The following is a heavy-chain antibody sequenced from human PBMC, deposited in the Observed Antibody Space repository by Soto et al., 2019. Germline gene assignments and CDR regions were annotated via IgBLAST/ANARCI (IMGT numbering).Heavy chain of an antibody. CDR2: IYPGDSDT. Sequence: GEALKISCNGSGYSFTSYWIGWGRQMPGKGLEWMGIIYPGDSDTRYSPSFQGQVTISADKSISTAYLQWSSLKASDTAMYYCARHGETQLVAPIDYWGQGTLVTVSS. D-gene: IGHD6-13*01. CDR3: ARHGETQLVAPIDY. CDR1: GYSFTSYW. J-gene: IGHJ4*02. V-gene: IGHV5-51*01.